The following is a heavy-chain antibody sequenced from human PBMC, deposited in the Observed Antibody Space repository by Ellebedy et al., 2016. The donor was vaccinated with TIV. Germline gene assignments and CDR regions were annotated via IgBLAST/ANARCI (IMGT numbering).Heavy chain of an antibody. CDR3: AKPPEHWLIHTGLES. V-gene: IGHV3-23*01. Sequence: GESLKISCAASGFTFSCCAMSWVRQAPGKGLEWVSVISNSGDTTYADSVKGRFFISRDNSKNTLYLQMNSLRAEDTAVYYCAKPPEHWLIHTGLESWGQGTLVTVAS. CDR2: ISNSGDTT. D-gene: IGHD6-19*01. J-gene: IGHJ4*02. CDR1: GFTFSCCA.